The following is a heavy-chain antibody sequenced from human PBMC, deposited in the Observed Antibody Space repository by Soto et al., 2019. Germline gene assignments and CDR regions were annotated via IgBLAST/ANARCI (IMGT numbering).Heavy chain of an antibody. Sequence: EVQLVESGGGLVQPGESLRLSCAASGFTFSYYWMHWVRQAPGKGLVWVSRIHSDGSSTTYADSVKGRFTISRDNARNTLYWKMNSLRAEDTAVYYCARGDRGAFDLWGQGTVVTVSS. D-gene: IGHD1-26*01. V-gene: IGHV3-74*01. J-gene: IGHJ3*01. CDR2: IHSDGSST. CDR1: GFTFSYYW. CDR3: ARGDRGAFDL.